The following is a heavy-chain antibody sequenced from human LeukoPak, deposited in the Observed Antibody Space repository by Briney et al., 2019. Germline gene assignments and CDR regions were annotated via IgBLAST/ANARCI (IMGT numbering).Heavy chain of an antibody. J-gene: IGHJ4*02. Sequence: GGSLRLSCAASGFTFSTYGMHWARQAPGKGLEWVAFIRFDGTYEYYGDSVKGRFTISRDNSKNTLYLQMNSLRPEDTAVYYCAKDYGGALYFFDYWGQGTLVTVSS. D-gene: IGHD3-16*01. CDR2: IRFDGTYE. CDR1: GFTFSTYG. CDR3: AKDYGGALYFFDY. V-gene: IGHV3-30*02.